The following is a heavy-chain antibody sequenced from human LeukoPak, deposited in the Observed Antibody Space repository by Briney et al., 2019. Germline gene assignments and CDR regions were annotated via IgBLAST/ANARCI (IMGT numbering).Heavy chain of an antibody. D-gene: IGHD4-17*01. Sequence: VASVKVSCKASGYTFTSYGITWVRQAPGQGLEWMGWISAYNGNTNYAQRLQGRVTMTTDTSTSTAYMELRSLRSDDTVVYYCARDFRGNTVTSKGYTFDIWGQGTMVTVSS. V-gene: IGHV1-18*01. CDR2: ISAYNGNT. CDR1: GYTFTSYG. J-gene: IGHJ3*02. CDR3: ARDFRGNTVTSKGYTFDI.